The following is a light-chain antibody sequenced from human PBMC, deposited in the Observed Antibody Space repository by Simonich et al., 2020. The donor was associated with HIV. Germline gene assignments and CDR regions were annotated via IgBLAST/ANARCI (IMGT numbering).Light chain of an antibody. Sequence: DIVMNQSPDSLAVSLGEMATINCKSNQSVLYSSNSKNDLAWYQQKPGQTPKMLIYGASTRESGVPDRFSGSGSGTDFTLTISSLQAEDVAVYYCHQYYNTPRTFGQGTKVEIK. CDR2: GAS. V-gene: IGKV4-1*01. CDR1: QSVLYSSNSKND. CDR3: HQYYNTPRT. J-gene: IGKJ1*01.